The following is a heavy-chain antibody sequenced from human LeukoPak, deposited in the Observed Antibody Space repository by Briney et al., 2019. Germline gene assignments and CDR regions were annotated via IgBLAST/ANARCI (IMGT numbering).Heavy chain of an antibody. CDR1: GFTFRSYW. D-gene: IGHD3-22*01. J-gene: IGHJ4*02. CDR2: IKQDGSET. Sequence: PGGSLRLSCAASGFTFRSYWMSWVRQAPGKGLEWVANIKQDGSETYYVDSVKGRFTISRDNAKNSLYLQMNRLRAEDTGVYYCAREHPYYYDSSGTALMAEIKYYFDFWGQGTLVTVSS. CDR3: AREHPYYYDSSGTALMAEIKYYFDF. V-gene: IGHV3-7*01.